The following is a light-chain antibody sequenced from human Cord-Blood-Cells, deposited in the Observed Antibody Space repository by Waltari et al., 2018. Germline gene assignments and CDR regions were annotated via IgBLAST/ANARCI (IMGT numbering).Light chain of an antibody. Sequence: DSQMTKSPSSLSASVRDRVTITCRASQSISSYLNWYQHKPGKAPKLLIYAASSLQSGVPSRFSGSGSGTDVTLTMSSLQPEDFATYYCQQSYSTPFTFGPATKVDIE. CDR2: AAS. CDR3: QQSYSTPFT. J-gene: IGKJ3*01. CDR1: QSISSY. V-gene: IGKV1-39*01.